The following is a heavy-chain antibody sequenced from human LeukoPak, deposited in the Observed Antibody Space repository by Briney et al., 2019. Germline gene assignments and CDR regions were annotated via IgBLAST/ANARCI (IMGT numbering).Heavy chain of an antibody. V-gene: IGHV1-69*04. J-gene: IGHJ6*02. CDR3: ARGAYSGYDPRYYYYYGMDV. CDR2: IIPILGIA. CDR1: GGTFSSYA. D-gene: IGHD5-12*01. Sequence: SVKVSCKASGGTFSSYAVSWVRRAPGQGLEWMGRIIPILGIANYAQKFQGRVTITADKSTSTAYMELSSLRSEDTAVYYCARGAYSGYDPRYYYYYGMDVWGQGTTVTVSS.